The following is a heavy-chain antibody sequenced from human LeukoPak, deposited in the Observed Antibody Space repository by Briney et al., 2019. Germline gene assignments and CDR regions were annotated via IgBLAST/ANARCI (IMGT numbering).Heavy chain of an antibody. J-gene: IGHJ4*02. CDR2: FYYSGST. CDR1: GGSISSSSYY. V-gene: IGHV4-39*01. Sequence: SETLSLTCTVSGGSISSSSYYWGWIRQPPGKGLEWIGSFYYSGSTYYNPSRKSRVTISVDTSKNQFSLKLTSVTAADTAVYYCARGLGATTALASDYWGQGTLVTVSS. D-gene: IGHD1-26*01. CDR3: ARGLGATTALASDY.